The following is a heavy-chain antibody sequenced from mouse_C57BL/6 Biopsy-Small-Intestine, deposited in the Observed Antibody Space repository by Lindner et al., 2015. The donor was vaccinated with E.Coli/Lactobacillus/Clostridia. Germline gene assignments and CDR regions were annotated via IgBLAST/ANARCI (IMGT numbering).Heavy chain of an antibody. CDR3: ARYPIYYYGSSPYYYAMDY. D-gene: IGHD1-1*01. CDR1: GYAFSSYW. CDR2: IYPGDGDT. Sequence: VQLQESGAELVKPGASVKISCKASGYAFSSYWMNWVKQRPGKGLEWIGQIYPGDGDTNYNGKFKGKATLTADKSSSTAYMQLSSLTSEYSAVYFCARYPIYYYGSSPYYYAMDYWGQGTSVTVSS. J-gene: IGHJ4*01. V-gene: IGHV1-80*01.